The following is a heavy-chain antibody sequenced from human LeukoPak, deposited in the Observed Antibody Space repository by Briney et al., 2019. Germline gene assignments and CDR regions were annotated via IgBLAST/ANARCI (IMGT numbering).Heavy chain of an antibody. D-gene: IGHD4-23*01. CDR1: GFTFSSYG. CDR3: ARDRTDYGGNLNYYYYYMDV. Sequence: PGRSLRLSCAASGFTFSSYGMHWVRQAPGKGLEWVSSISSSSSYIYYADSVKGRFTISRDNAKNSLYLQMNSLRAEDTAVYYCARDRTDYGGNLNYYYYYMDVWGKGTTVTVSS. CDR2: ISSSSSYI. J-gene: IGHJ6*03. V-gene: IGHV3-21*01.